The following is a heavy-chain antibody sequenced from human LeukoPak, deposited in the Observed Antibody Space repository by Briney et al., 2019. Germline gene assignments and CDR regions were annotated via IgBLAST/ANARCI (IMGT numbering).Heavy chain of an antibody. Sequence: PGGSLRLSCAASGFTFSSYDLSWVRQAPGKGLECVSAIRRGVGSTYYADSVKGRFTISRDNSKNTLYLQMNNLRAGDTAVYYCAKKGQADDNGKPDWGQGTLVTVSS. V-gene: IGHV3-23*01. CDR2: IRRGVGST. CDR1: GFTFSSYD. CDR3: AKKGQADDNGKPD. D-gene: IGHD1-1*01. J-gene: IGHJ4*02.